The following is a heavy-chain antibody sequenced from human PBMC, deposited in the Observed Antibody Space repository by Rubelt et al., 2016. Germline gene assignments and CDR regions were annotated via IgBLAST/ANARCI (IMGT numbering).Heavy chain of an antibody. D-gene: IGHD3-22*01. V-gene: IGHV2-5*02. J-gene: IGHJ4*02. Sequence: QITLKESSPTLVKPTQTLTLTCTFSGFSLTTTEVGVGWIRQPPGKALEWLAFIYWDDEKRYSPSLKSRLTITKDTSKNQVVLTMTNMDPVDTATYYGGNSRSRYYYDSSGYEYYFDYWDQGTLVTVSS. CDR2: IYWDDEK. CDR1: GFSLTTTEVG. CDR3: GNSRSRYYYDSSGYEYYFDY.